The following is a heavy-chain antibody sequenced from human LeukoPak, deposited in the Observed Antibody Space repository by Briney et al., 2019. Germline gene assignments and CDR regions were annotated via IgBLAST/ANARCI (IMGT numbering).Heavy chain of an antibody. CDR1: GYTLTELS. J-gene: IGHJ4*02. V-gene: IGHV1-24*01. CDR3: ASNPSSGWYLDY. D-gene: IGHD6-19*01. CDR2: FDPEDGET. Sequence: ASVKVSCKVSGYTLTELSMHWVRQAPGKGLEWVGGFDPEDGETIYAQKFQGRVTMTEDTSTDTAYMELSSLRSEDTAVYYCASNPSSGWYLDYWGQGTLVTVSS.